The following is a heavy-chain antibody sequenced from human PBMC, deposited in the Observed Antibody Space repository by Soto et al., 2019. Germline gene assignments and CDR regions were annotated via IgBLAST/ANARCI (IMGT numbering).Heavy chain of an antibody. J-gene: IGHJ3*02. CDR1: GYTFTSYD. V-gene: IGHV1-8*01. D-gene: IGHD3-10*01. CDR3: ARGINYYASGDDAFDI. CDR2: MNPNSGNT. Sequence: QVQLVQSGAEVXXXGASVKVSCKASGYTFTSYDINWVRQATGQGLEWMGWMNPNSGNTGYAQKFQGRVTMTRNTSISTAYMELSSLRSEDTAVYYCARGINYYASGDDAFDIWGQGTMVTVSS.